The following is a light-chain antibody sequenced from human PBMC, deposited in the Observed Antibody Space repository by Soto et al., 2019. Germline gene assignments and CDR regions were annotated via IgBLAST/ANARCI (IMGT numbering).Light chain of an antibody. CDR3: QQYNSWPLT. V-gene: IGKV2-28*01. J-gene: IGKJ4*01. CDR1: QSLLHSNGYHY. Sequence: DIVMTHSPLSLPVTPGEPASISCRSSQSLLHSNGYHYLDWYLQRPGQSPQVLIYLGSNRASGVPSRFSGSGSGTEFTLTISSLQSEDFAVYYCQQYNSWPLTFGGGTKVDIK. CDR2: LGS.